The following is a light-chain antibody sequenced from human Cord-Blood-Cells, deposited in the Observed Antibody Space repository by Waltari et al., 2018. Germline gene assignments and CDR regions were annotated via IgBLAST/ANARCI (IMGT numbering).Light chain of an antibody. V-gene: IGLV1-51*01. CDR1: RTTIGTNY. CDR3: GTWDSSLSVV. J-gene: IGLJ2*01. CDR2: DNN. Sequence: QSVLTQPPSVSAAPGQTVTSSCSGSRTTIGTNYSSWYQHLPGTAPKPLIYDNNKRPSGIPDRFSGSKSGTSATLGIPGLQTGDEADYYCGTWDSSLSVVFGGGTTLTVL.